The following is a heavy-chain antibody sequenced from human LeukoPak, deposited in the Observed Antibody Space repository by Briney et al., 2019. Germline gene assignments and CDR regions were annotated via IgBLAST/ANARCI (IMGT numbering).Heavy chain of an antibody. CDR1: GFTFSTYS. CDR2: INNGSIYI. CDR3: TRDRNWNYDY. V-gene: IGHV3-21*01. J-gene: IGHJ4*02. Sequence: PGGSLRLSCAASGFTFSTYSMNWVRQAPGKGLEWVSSINNGSIYIYYADSVKGRFTISRDNAKNSLFLQMDSLRAEDTAVYYCTRDRNWNYDYWGQGTLVSVSS. D-gene: IGHD1-7*01.